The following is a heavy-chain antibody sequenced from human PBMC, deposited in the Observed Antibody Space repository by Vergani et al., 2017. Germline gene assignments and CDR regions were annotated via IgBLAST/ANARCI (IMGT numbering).Heavy chain of an antibody. CDR1: GYTFTSYY. V-gene: IGHV1-46*03. D-gene: IGHD6-13*01. Sequence: QVQLVQSGAEVKKPGASVKVSCKASGYTFTSYYMHWVRQAPGQGLEWMGIINPSGGSTSYAQKFQGRVTMTRDTSTSTVYMELSSLRSEDTAVYYCARAKSVATNGYIWQQLPGDAFDIWGQGTMVTVSS. J-gene: IGHJ3*02. CDR2: INPSGGST. CDR3: ARAKSVATNGYIWQQLPGDAFDI.